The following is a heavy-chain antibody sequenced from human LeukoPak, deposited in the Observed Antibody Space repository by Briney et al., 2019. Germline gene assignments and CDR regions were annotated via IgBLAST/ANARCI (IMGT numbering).Heavy chain of an antibody. D-gene: IGHD5-12*01. CDR2: ISSSSSYI. CDR3: ASSLLYSAYYFAEY. V-gene: IGHV3-21*01. J-gene: IGHJ4*02. CDR1: GFTFCSYS. Sequence: PGGSLRLSCAASGFTFCSYSMNWVRQAPGKGLEWVSSISSSSSYIYYADSVKGRFTISRDNAKNSLYLKMNSLRAEDTAVYYCASSLLYSAYYFAEYWGQGTLVTVSS.